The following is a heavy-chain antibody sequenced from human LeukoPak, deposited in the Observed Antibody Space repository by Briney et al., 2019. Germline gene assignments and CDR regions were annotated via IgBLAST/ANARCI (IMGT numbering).Heavy chain of an antibody. CDR1: GGSFSGYY. CDR2: INHSGST. D-gene: IGHD3-10*01. V-gene: IGHV4-34*01. J-gene: IGHJ4*02. CDR3: ARVNYGSGAFDY. Sequence: SGTLSLTCAVYGGSFSGYYWSWIRQPPGKGLEWIGEINHSGSTNYNPSLKSRVTISVDTSKNQFSLKLSSVTAADTAVYYCARVNYGSGAFDYWGQGTLVTVSS.